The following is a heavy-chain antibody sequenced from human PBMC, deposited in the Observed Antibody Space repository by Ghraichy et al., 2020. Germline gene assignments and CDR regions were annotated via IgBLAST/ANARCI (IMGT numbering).Heavy chain of an antibody. CDR1: GFTFSSYA. J-gene: IGHJ4*02. Sequence: LSLTCAASGFTFSSYAMSWVRQAPGKGLEWVSAISGSGGSTYYADSVKGRFTISRDNSKNTLYLQMNSLRAEDTAVYYCAKRVARVTREIDYWGQGTLVTVSS. V-gene: IGHV3-23*01. D-gene: IGHD2-21*02. CDR3: AKRVARVTREIDY. CDR2: ISGSGGST.